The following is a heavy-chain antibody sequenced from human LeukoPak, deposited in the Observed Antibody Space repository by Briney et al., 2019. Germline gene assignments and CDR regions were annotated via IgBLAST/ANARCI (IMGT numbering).Heavy chain of an antibody. D-gene: IGHD5-24*01. CDR1: GGSISSYY. CDR3: ARPAGWLPRYYFEY. CDR2: IHSGGNT. Sequence: SETLSLTCTFSGGSISSYYWGWLRQPPGKGLEWIGTIHSGGNTYYNPSLKSRVTISVDTSKNQLSVKLYSVTAADTAVYFCARPAGWLPRYYFEYWGQGTLVTVSS. J-gene: IGHJ4*02. V-gene: IGHV4-39*01.